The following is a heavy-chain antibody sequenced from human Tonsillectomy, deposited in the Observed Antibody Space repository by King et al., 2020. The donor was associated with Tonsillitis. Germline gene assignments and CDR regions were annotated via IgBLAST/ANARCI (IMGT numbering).Heavy chain of an antibody. CDR2: INSDGSST. CDR1: GFTFSSYW. V-gene: IGHV3-74*01. D-gene: IGHD3-22*01. J-gene: IGHJ4*02. Sequence: VQLVESGGGLVQPGGSLRLSCAASGFTFSSYWMHWVRQAPGKGLVWVSRINSDGSSTSYADSVKGRFTISRDNAKNTLYLQMNSLRAEDTAVYYCAREKYYDSRGYYYGAPAGYWGQGTLVTVSS. CDR3: AREKYYDSRGYYYGAPAGY.